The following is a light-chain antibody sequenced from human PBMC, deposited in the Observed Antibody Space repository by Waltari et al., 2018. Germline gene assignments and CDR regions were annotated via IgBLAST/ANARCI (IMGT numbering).Light chain of an antibody. Sequence: QPVLTQPPSASGTPGQRVTPSCSGSSSHIGSTSVHWYQQLPGTSPKLLMYGNNPRPSGVPDRFSGSNAGTSASRAISGLRSEDEGIYYCATWDDSLGGLWVFGGGTKVTVL. V-gene: IGLV1-47*01. CDR3: ATWDDSLGGLWV. CDR2: GNN. J-gene: IGLJ3*02. CDR1: SSHIGSTS.